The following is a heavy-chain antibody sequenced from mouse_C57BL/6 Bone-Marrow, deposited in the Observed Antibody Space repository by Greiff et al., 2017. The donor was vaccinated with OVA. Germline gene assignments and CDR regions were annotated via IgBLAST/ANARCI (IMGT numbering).Heavy chain of an antibody. J-gene: IGHJ1*03. CDR1: GYTFTSYG. V-gene: IGHV1-81*01. CDR2: IYPRSGNT. D-gene: IGHD1-1*01. CDR3: ARRYYGGAGYFDG. Sequence: QVQLQQSGAELARPGASVKLSCKASGYTFTSYGISWVKQRTGQGLEWIGEIYPRSGNTYYNEKFKGKATLTADKSSSTAYMELRSLTSEDSAVYFCARRYYGGAGYFDGWGTGTTVTVSS.